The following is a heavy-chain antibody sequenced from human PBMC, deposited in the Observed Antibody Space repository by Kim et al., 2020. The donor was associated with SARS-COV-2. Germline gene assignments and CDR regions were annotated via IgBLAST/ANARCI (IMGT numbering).Heavy chain of an antibody. D-gene: IGHD3-3*01. V-gene: IGHV4-31*02. J-gene: IGHJ5*02. CDR3: ARGPPFFGVVQYNNWFDP. Sequence: LKSRVTMSVDTSQNQFSRKLSSVTAADTAVYYCARGPPFFGVVQYNNWFDPWGQGTLVTVSS.